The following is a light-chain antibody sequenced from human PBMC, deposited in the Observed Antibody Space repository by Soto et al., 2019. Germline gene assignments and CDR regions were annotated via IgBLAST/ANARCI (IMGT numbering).Light chain of an antibody. J-gene: IGKJ4*01. Sequence: IVMAQSPSTLSVSPGERATLSCRASQSVSTNLAWYQQKPGQAPRLLIFGASTRATGIATRFSGSGSGTDFTLTISSLQSEDFAVYFCQQYNIWPLTFGGGTKVEIK. CDR3: QQYNIWPLT. CDR2: GAS. CDR1: QSVSTN. V-gene: IGKV3-15*01.